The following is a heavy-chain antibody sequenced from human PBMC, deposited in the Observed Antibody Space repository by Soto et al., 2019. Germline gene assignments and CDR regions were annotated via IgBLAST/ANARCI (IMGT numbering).Heavy chain of an antibody. Sequence: GGSLRLSCAASGFTFSSYGMHWVRQAPGKGLEWVAVISYDGSNKYYADSVKGRFTISRDNSKNTLYLQMNSLRAEDTAVYYCAKGLDYSHETEVDYWGQGT. J-gene: IGHJ4*02. CDR3: AKGLDYSHETEVDY. V-gene: IGHV3-30*18. CDR2: ISYDGSNK. D-gene: IGHD4-4*01. CDR1: GFTFSSYG.